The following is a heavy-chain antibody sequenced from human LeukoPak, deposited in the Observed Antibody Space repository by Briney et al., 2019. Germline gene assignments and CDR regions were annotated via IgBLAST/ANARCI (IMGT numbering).Heavy chain of an antibody. CDR2: INPSSGNT. CDR3: ARHSLIGTTPFDY. CDR1: GYTFINYG. D-gene: IGHD1-20*01. Sequence: ASVKVSCKASGYTFINYGITWVRQAPGQGLEWMGLINPSSGNTPYAQQFQGRVTMTRDTSTSTVYMELSSLRSEDTAVYYCARHSLIGTTPFDYWGQGTLVTVPS. V-gene: IGHV1-46*01. J-gene: IGHJ4*02.